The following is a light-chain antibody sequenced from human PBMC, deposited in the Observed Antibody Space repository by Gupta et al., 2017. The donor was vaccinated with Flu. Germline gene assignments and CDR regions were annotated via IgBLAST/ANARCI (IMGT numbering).Light chain of an antibody. CDR3: CSYAGSDTLGV. CDR2: DVS. J-gene: IGLJ3*02. CDR1: SSDVGGYNY. Sequence: HSALTHPLSVSSSPGQSVTISCTGTSSDVGGYNYVCWYHQHPGTAPKLMIYDVSKRPSGVPDRFSGSKSGTTASVTISGLQAEDEADYYCCSYAGSDTLGVFGGGTKLTVL. V-gene: IGLV2-11*01.